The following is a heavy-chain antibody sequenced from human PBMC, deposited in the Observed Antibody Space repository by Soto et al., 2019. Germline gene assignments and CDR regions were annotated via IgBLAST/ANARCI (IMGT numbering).Heavy chain of an antibody. CDR2: IYSGGYT. Sequence: EVQLVESGGGLIQPGGSLRLSCAVSGFTVSNNYMSWVRQAPGKGLEGVSVIYSGGYTAYGDSVKGRFTISRDNSKNTLYPKMKSLRATATAVFYGAPGAGGGGYWGQGTLVTVSS. D-gene: IGHD3-10*01. J-gene: IGHJ4*02. CDR1: GFTVSNNY. V-gene: IGHV3-53*01. CDR3: APGAGGGGY.